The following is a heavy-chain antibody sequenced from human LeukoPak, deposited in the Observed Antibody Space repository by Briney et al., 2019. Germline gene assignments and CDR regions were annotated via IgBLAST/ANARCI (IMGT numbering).Heavy chain of an antibody. Sequence: GGSLRLSCAASGFTFSTYWMDWVRQVPGKGLVWVSRFNSDGRSTYYADSVKGRFTISRDNAKNTLYLQMNSLRAEDTAVYYCARGRYYLDSWGQGTLVTVSS. J-gene: IGHJ4*02. D-gene: IGHD4-17*01. CDR3: ARGRYYLDS. CDR1: GFTFSTYW. V-gene: IGHV3-74*01. CDR2: FNSDGRST.